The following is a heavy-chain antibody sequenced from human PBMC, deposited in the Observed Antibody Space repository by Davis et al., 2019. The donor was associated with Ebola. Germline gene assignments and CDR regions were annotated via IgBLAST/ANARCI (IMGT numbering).Heavy chain of an antibody. Sequence: MPSETLSLTCAVYGGSFSGYYWSWIRQPPGKGLEWIGEINHSGSTNYNPSLKSRVTISVDTSKNQFSLKLSSVTVADTAVYYCARGGEYGSGSSNWYFDLWGRGTLVTVSS. CDR2: INHSGST. CDR1: GGSFSGYY. CDR3: ARGGEYGSGSSNWYFDL. V-gene: IGHV4-34*01. J-gene: IGHJ2*01. D-gene: IGHD3-10*01.